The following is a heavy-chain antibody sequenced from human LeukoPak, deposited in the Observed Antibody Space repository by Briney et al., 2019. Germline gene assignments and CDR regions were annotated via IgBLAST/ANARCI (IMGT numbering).Heavy chain of an antibody. V-gene: IGHV3-21*01. Sequence: PGGSLRLSCAASGFTFSSYSMNWVRQAPGKGLEWVSSISSSSSYIYYADSVKGRFTISRDNAKNSLYLQMNSLRAEDTAVYYCARVLVVPAAIAGHYYYGMDVWGQGTTLPLFS. CDR3: ARVLVVPAAIAGHYYYGMDV. J-gene: IGHJ6*02. CDR2: ISSSSSYI. CDR1: GFTFSSYS. D-gene: IGHD2-2*02.